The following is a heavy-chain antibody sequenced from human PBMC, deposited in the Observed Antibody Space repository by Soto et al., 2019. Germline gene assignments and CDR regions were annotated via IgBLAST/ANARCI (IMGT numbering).Heavy chain of an antibody. V-gene: IGHV2-5*01. J-gene: IGHJ4*02. D-gene: IGHD4-17*01. Sequence: QITLKESGPTLVKPTETLTLTCTFSGFSLIDSGVGVGWIRQSPGKALEWLASIYWNDDERYRLSLESRLTITKDTSKDQIVLVMTNLAPVDTATYHCSRSLYGDPDYWGQGILVTVSS. CDR2: IYWNDDE. CDR1: GFSLIDSGVG. CDR3: SRSLYGDPDY.